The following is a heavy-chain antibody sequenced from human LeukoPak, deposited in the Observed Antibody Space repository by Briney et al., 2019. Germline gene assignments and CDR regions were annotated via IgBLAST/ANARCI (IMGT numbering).Heavy chain of an antibody. J-gene: IGHJ4*02. CDR2: ISAYNGNT. CDR1: GYTFTSYG. Sequence: ASVTVSCTASGYTFTSYGISWVRQAPGHGLEWMGWISAYNGNTNYAQKLQGRVTMTTDTSTSTAYMELRSLRSDDTAVYYCAAGIGAAGTNYWGQGTLVTVSS. V-gene: IGHV1-18*01. CDR3: AAGIGAAGTNY. D-gene: IGHD6-13*01.